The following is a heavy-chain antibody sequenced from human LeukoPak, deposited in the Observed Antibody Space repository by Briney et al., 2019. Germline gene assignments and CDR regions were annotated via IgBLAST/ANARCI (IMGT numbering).Heavy chain of an antibody. CDR3: ARDATDYYDSSGYYQLNYYYYMDV. J-gene: IGHJ6*03. V-gene: IGHV1-2*02. Sequence: ASVKVSCKASGYTFTGYYMHWVRQAPGQGLEWMGWINPNSGGTNYAQKFQGGVTMTRDTSISTAYMELSRLRSDDTAVYYCARDATDYYDSSGYYQLNYYYYMDVWGKGTTVTVSS. D-gene: IGHD3-22*01. CDR2: INPNSGGT. CDR1: GYTFTGYY.